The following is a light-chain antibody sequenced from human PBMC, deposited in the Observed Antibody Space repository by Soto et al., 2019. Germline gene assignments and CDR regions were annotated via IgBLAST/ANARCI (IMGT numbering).Light chain of an antibody. CDR1: QSVASN. J-gene: IGKJ2*01. V-gene: IGKV3-15*01. Sequence: EIVMTQSPASLSESPGDGATLSCRASQSVASNVAWYQQRPGQGPRLLIHGASTRAVGVPARFSGSGSGTDFTLTISSLLSEDIAVYYCQQYHNWPPQYTFGQGTKLQIK. CDR3: QQYHNWPPQYT. CDR2: GAS.